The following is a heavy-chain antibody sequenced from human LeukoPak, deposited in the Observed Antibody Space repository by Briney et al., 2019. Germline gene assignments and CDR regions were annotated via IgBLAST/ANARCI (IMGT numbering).Heavy chain of an antibody. J-gene: IGHJ4*02. CDR3: ARGYYSSSRFDS. CDR1: GFPFSNYW. CDR2: VNSDGSTT. D-gene: IGHD6-13*01. Sequence: GGSLRLSCAASGFPFSNYWMHWVRQAPGKGLVWVSRVNSDGSTTNYADSVKGRFTISRDNAKNTLYMRMNSLRPEDTAVYCCARGYYSSSRFDSWGQGTLVTVSS. V-gene: IGHV3-74*01.